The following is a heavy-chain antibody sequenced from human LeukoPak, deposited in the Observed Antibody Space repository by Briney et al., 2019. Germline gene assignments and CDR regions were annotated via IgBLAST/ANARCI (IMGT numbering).Heavy chain of an antibody. Sequence: PSETLSLTCTVSGGSISSSTYYWGWIRQPPGKGLEWIGSIYYSGSTYYNPSLKSRLTISVDTSKNQFSLKLSSVTAADTAVYYCATRGGSDYSRDYWGQGTLVTVSS. J-gene: IGHJ4*02. V-gene: IGHV4-39*01. D-gene: IGHD5-12*01. CDR3: ATRGGSDYSRDY. CDR1: GGSISSSTYY. CDR2: IYYSGST.